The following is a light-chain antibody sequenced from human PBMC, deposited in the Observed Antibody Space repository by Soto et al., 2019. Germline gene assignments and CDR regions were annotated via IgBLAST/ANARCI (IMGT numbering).Light chain of an antibody. J-gene: IGLJ3*02. CDR1: SSDVGDYNY. V-gene: IGLV2-14*01. CDR2: EVS. CDR3: SSYRSSSTVV. Sequence: QSALTQPASVSGSPGHSSTISCTGTSSDVGDYNYVSWYQHHPGKAPKLMIYEVSNRPSGVSSRFSGSKSGNTASLTISGLRAEDDSDYYCSSYRSSSTVVCGGGTKVTVL.